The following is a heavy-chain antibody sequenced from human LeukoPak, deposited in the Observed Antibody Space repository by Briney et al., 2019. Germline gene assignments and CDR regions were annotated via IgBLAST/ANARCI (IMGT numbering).Heavy chain of an antibody. CDR3: ARRFYYAMDV. J-gene: IGHJ6*02. V-gene: IGHV1-2*02. CDR2: MNPNSGDT. CDR1: GYTFSNYD. Sequence: ASVKVSCKASGYTFSNYDINWVRQATGQGLEWMGWMNPNSGDTNYAQKFQGRVTMTRDTSISTAYMELSRLRSDDAAVYYCARRFYYAMDVWGQGTTVTVSS. D-gene: IGHD3-16*01.